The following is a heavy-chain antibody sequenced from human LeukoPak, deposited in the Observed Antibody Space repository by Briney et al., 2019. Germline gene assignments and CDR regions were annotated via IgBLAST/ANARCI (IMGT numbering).Heavy chain of an antibody. D-gene: IGHD7-27*01. CDR1: GYTFTGYY. Sequence: ASVKVSCKASGYTFTGYYMHWVRQAPGQGLEWMGWINPNSGGTNYAQKFQGRVTMTRDTSISTAYMELSRLRSDDTAVYYCARARNWGPFFDYWGQGTLVTVSS. V-gene: IGHV1-2*02. J-gene: IGHJ4*02. CDR3: ARARNWGPFFDY. CDR2: INPNSGGT.